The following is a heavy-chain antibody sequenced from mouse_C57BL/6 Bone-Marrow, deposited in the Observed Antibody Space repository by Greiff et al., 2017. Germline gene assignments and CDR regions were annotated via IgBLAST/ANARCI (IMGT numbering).Heavy chain of an antibody. CDR2: LWSGGST. Sequence: VQLKESGPGLVQPSQSLSITCTVSGFSLTSYGVHWVRQSPGKGLAWLGVLWSGGSTDYNAAFISRLSISKDNSKGQVFFKMNSLQADDTAIYYCARTGYGSRGYYAMDYWGQGTSVTVSS. CDR1: GFSLTSYG. J-gene: IGHJ4*01. CDR3: ARTGYGSRGYYAMDY. D-gene: IGHD1-1*01. V-gene: IGHV2-2*01.